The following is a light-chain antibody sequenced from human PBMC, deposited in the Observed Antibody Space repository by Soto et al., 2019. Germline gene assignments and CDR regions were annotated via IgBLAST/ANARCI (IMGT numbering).Light chain of an antibody. Sequence: IQMPQPPSALAASVGDRVTITCRARKIVDTWVAWYQQRPGESPAVLIYDASTLESGIPSRFSGSGSGTEFTLNVSSLQPDDFATYYCHQYIECPWTVVQGTKVESK. V-gene: IGKV1-5*01. J-gene: IGKJ1*01. CDR3: HQYIECPWT. CDR2: DAS. CDR1: KIVDTW.